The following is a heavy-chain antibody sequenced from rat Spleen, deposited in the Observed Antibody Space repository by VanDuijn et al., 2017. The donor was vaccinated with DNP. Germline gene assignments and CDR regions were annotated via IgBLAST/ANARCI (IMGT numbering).Heavy chain of an antibody. Sequence: EVQLVESGGGLVQPGRSMKLSCAASGFTFSSFPMAWVRQAPTKGLEWVAAITSSGGSTYYPDSVKGRFTISRDNAKNTLYLQMNSLRSEDTATYYCARGSGTYYWYFDFWGPGTMVTVSS. V-gene: IGHV5-46*01. J-gene: IGHJ1*01. CDR2: ITSSGGST. CDR3: ARGSGTYYWYFDF. D-gene: IGHD5-1*01. CDR1: GFTFSSFP.